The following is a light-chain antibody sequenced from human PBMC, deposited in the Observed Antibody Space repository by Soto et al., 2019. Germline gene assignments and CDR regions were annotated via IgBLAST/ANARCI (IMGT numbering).Light chain of an antibody. CDR1: ASISNY. CDR3: QHYNSYSEA. Sequence: DIQMTQSPSSLSASVGDRVTITCRASASISNYLTWYQQTPGKAPNLLIYAASSLQSGVPSRFSGSGSGTEFTLTISSLQPDDFATYYCQHYNSYSEAFGQGTKVDIK. CDR2: AAS. V-gene: IGKV1-16*01. J-gene: IGKJ1*01.